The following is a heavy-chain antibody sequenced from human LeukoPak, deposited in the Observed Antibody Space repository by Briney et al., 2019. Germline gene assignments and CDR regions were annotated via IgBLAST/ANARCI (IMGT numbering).Heavy chain of an antibody. D-gene: IGHD2-2*01. CDR1: GFTLNSNA. CDR2: ISRMGFTT. V-gene: IGHV3-23*01. CDR3: AKEEVPNDY. J-gene: IGHJ4*02. Sequence: GGSLRLSCAVPGFTLNSNAMCWVRQAPGKGLEWVSGISRMGFTTYYADSVEGRFTISRDTSKNTLYLEMNTLRPEDTAVYYCAKEEVPNDYWGQGTLVTVSS.